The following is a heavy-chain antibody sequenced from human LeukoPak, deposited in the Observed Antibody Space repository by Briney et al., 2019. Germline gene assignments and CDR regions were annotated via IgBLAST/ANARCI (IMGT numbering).Heavy chain of an antibody. Sequence: PGGSLRLSCAASGFTFSTYVMSWVRQAPGKGLEWVSALSGSGGSTFYADSVKGRFTISRDNSNSTLYLHMNSPRAEDRAVYYCAKGRTPDYWGQGTLVTVSS. J-gene: IGHJ4*02. CDR1: GFTFSTYV. V-gene: IGHV3-23*01. D-gene: IGHD2-15*01. CDR2: LSGSGGST. CDR3: AKGRTPDY.